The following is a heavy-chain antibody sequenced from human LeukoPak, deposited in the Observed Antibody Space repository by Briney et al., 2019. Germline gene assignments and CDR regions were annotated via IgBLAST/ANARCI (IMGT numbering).Heavy chain of an antibody. V-gene: IGHV3-48*01. CDR1: GFTFSSYS. CDR3: ARGRIASPGTFDY. J-gene: IGHJ4*02. D-gene: IGHD6-13*01. Sequence: GGSLRLFCAASGFTFSSYSMNWVRQAPGKGLEWVSYISSSSSTIYYADSVKGRFTISRDNAKNSLYLQMNSLRAEDTAVYYCARGRIASPGTFDYWGQGTLVTVSS. CDR2: ISSSSSTI.